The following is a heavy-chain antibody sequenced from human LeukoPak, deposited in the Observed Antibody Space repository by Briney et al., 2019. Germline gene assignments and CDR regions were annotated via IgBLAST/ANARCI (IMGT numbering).Heavy chain of an antibody. CDR3: AKPLGYCSSTSCYGGYYFDY. J-gene: IGHJ4*02. CDR2: ISGSGGST. Sequence: GGPLRLSCAASGFTFSSYAMSWVRQAPGKGLERVSAISGSGGSTYYADSVKGRFTISRDNSKNTLYLQMNSLRAEDTAVYYCAKPLGYCSSTSCYGGYYFDYWGQGTLVTVSS. CDR1: GFTFSSYA. V-gene: IGHV3-23*01. D-gene: IGHD2-2*01.